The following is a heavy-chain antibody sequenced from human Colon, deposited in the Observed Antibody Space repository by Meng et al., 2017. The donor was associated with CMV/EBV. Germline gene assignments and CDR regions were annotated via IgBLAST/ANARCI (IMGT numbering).Heavy chain of an antibody. CDR2: IYGSGKT. V-gene: IGHV4-38-2*02. CDR1: GFSISSAYF. J-gene: IGHJ4*02. D-gene: IGHD5-18*01. CDR3: VRDHGYNYGNFDS. Sequence: SETLSLTCAVSGFSISSAYFWGWIRQSPGKGLEWIGSIYGSGKTYYNPSLKSRVSISVDTSNNEFSLTLSSATAADTAVYYCVRDHGYNYGNFDSWGQGTLVTVSS.